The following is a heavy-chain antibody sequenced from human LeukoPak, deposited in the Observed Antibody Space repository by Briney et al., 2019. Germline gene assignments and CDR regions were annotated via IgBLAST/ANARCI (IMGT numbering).Heavy chain of an antibody. V-gene: IGHV3-30*02. CDR3: ARDHGYCSGGSCYAEYFQH. CDR2: IRYDGSNK. J-gene: IGHJ1*01. Sequence: GGSLRLSCAASGFTFSSYGMHWVRQAPGKGLEWVAFIRYDGSNKYYADSVKGRFTISRDNSKNTLYLQMNSLRAEDTAVYYCARDHGYCSGGSCYAEYFQHWGQGTLVTVSS. D-gene: IGHD2-15*01. CDR1: GFTFSSYG.